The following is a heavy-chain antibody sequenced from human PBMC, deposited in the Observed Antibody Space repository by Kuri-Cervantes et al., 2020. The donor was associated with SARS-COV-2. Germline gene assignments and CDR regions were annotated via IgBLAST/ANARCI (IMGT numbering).Heavy chain of an antibody. J-gene: IGHJ4*02. V-gene: IGHV3-23*01. CDR1: GFTFSSYA. Sequence: GGSLRLSCAASGFTFSSYAMSWVRQAPGKGLEWVSAISGSGGSTYYADSVKGRFTISRDNSKNTLYLQMSSLRAEGSAVYYCAKHVRIVRASGGDYWGQGALVTVSS. D-gene: IGHD3-10*02. CDR3: AKHVRIVRASGGDY. CDR2: ISGSGGST.